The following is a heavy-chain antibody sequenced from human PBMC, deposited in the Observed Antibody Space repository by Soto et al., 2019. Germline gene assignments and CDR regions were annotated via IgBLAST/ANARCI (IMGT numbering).Heavy chain of an antibody. J-gene: IGHJ6*02. V-gene: IGHV4-30-2*01. CDR1: GGSISSGGYS. Sequence: TLSLTCAVSGGSISSGGYSWSWIRQPPGKGLEWIGYIYHSGSTYYNPSLKSRVTISVDRSKNQFSLKLSSVTAADTAVYYCARGGDYGDYSYYYGMDVWGQGTTVTVSS. CDR3: ARGGDYGDYSYYYGMDV. CDR2: IYHSGST. D-gene: IGHD4-17*01.